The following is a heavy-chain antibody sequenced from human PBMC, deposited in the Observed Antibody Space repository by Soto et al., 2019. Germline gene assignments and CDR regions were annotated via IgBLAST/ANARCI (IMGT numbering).Heavy chain of an antibody. J-gene: IGHJ4*02. CDR3: ARAGVVPAASAHH. D-gene: IGHD2-2*01. CDR2: INDSGAT. Sequence: SETLSLTCTVYGGPFSGYYWSWIRQPPGKGLEWIGEINDSGATYYNPSLESRVTISIDTSKNQFSLKVSSVTAADTAVYYCARAGVVPAASAHHWGQGTLVTVSS. CDR1: GGPFSGYY. V-gene: IGHV4-34*01.